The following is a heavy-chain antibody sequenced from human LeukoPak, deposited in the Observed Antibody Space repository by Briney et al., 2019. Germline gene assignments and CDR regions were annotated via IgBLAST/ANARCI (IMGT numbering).Heavy chain of an antibody. CDR1: GYTFTSYG. J-gene: IGHJ3*02. D-gene: IGHD3-22*01. V-gene: IGHV1-18*01. CDR2: ISAYNGNT. Sequence: ASVKVSCKAYGYTFTSYGSSWVRQAPGQGLEWMGCISAYNGNTNYAQKLQGRVTMTTDTSTSTAYMELRSLKSDDTAVYYCASLKNYYDSSGYLVTDAFDIWGQGTMVTVSS. CDR3: ASLKNYYDSSGYLVTDAFDI.